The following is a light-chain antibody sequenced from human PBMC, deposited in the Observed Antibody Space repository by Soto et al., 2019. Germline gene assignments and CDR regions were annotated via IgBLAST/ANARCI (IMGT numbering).Light chain of an antibody. J-gene: IGLJ2*01. CDR2: DVS. CDR1: SSDVGGYKY. CDR3: SSYTSSSTVV. V-gene: IGLV2-14*01. Sequence: QSALTQPASVSGSPGQSITISCTGTSSDVGGYKYVSWYQQHPGKAPKLMIYDVSNRPSGVYNRFSGSKSGNTSYLTISGLQAEYEADYYCSSYTSSSTVVFGGGTKLTVL.